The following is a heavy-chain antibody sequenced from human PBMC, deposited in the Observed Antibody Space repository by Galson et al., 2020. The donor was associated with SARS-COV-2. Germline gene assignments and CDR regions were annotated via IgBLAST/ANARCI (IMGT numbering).Heavy chain of an antibody. CDR1: GFTFSTSY. CDR3: AGWYIRF. CDR2: IDGSSDVI. D-gene: IGHD6-19*01. J-gene: IGHJ4*02. V-gene: IGHV3-48*02. Sequence: GGSLRLSCAASGFTFSTSYMSWVRQAPGKGLEWLSYIDGSSDVIKYADSVKGRFTISRDNAKNLLYLRMNSLRDEDTAVYYCAGWYIRFWGQGTLVTVSS.